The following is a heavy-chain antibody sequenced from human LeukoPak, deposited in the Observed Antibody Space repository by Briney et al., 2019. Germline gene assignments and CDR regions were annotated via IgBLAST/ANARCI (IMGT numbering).Heavy chain of an antibody. D-gene: IGHD1-26*01. V-gene: IGHV1-69*13. CDR1: GGTFSSYA. CDR2: IIPIFGTA. Sequence: ASVKVSCKASGGTFSSYAISWVRQAPGQGLEWMGGIIPIFGTANYAQKFQGRVTITADESTSTAYMELSSLRSEDTAVYYCATPGVSRASYGYWGQGTLVTVSS. J-gene: IGHJ4*02. CDR3: ATPGVSRASYGY.